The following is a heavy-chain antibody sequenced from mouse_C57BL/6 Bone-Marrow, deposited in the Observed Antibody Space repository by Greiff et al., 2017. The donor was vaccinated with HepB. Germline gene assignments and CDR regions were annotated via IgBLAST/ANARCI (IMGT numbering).Heavy chain of an antibody. Sequence: EVKLMESGPGLVKPSQSLSLTCSVTGYSITSGYYWNWIRQFPGNKLEWMGYISYDGSNNYNPSLKNRISITRDTSKNQFFLKLNSVTTEDTATYYCARAFPRWGQGTTLTVSS. CDR1: GYSITSGYY. V-gene: IGHV3-6*01. J-gene: IGHJ2*01. CDR2: ISYDGSN. CDR3: ARAFPR.